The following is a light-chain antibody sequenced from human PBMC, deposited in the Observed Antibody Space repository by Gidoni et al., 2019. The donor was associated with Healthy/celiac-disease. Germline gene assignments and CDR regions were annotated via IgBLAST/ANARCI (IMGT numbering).Light chain of an antibody. Sequence: SSELTQDPAVSVALGQTVRITCQGDSLRSYYASWYQQKPGQAPVLVIYGKNNRPSGIPDRFSGSSSGNTASLTITGAQAEDEADYYCNSRDSSGNHRFGAGTKLTVL. CDR1: SLRSYY. CDR2: GKN. V-gene: IGLV3-19*01. J-gene: IGLJ2*01. CDR3: NSRDSSGNHR.